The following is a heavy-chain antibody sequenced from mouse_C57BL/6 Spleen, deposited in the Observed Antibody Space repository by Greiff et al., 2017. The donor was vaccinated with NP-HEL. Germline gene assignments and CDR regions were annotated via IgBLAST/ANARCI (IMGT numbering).Heavy chain of an antibody. CDR3: ARGYDGYYGDYAMDC. Sequence: QVQLQQPGAELVKPGASVKLSCKASGYTFTSYWMHWVKQRPGQGLEWIGMIHPNSGSTNYNEKFKSKATLTVDKSSSTAYMQLSSLTSEDSAVYYCARGYDGYYGDYAMDCWGGGTSVTVSS. V-gene: IGHV1-64*01. J-gene: IGHJ4*01. CDR2: IHPNSGST. D-gene: IGHD2-3*01. CDR1: GYTFTSYW.